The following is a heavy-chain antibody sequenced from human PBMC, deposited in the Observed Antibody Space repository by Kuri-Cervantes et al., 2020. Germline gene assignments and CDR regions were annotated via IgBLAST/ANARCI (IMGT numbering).Heavy chain of an antibody. CDR2: NNPNSGGT. D-gene: IGHD3-3*02. J-gene: IGHJ4*02. Sequence: ASEKVSCQASGCTFTGYYMLWLRQAPGHGLEWMGLNNPNSGGTNYPQKFQGRVTMTRDTSISTAYMVLGRLRSDDPAVYYCASLHSILYYFDYWGQGTLVTVSS. CDR3: ASLHSILYYFDY. CDR1: GCTFTGYY. V-gene: IGHV1-2*02.